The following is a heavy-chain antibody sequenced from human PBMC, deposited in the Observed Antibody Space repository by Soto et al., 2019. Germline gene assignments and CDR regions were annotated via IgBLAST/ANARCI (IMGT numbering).Heavy chain of an antibody. V-gene: IGHV1-18*01. CDR1: GYTFNSYG. Sequence: ASVKVSCKASGYTFNSYGISWVRQAPGQGLEWMGWISAYNGNTNYAQKLQGRVTMTTDTSTSTAYMKLRSLRSDDTAVYYCARVKGSGWLNWFDPWGQGTMVTVSS. J-gene: IGHJ5*01. CDR3: ARVKGSGWLNWFDP. CDR2: ISAYNGNT. D-gene: IGHD6-19*01.